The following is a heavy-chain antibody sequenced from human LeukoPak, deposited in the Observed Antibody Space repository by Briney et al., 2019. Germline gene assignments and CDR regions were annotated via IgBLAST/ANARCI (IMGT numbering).Heavy chain of an antibody. CDR1: RYTFTGYY. D-gene: IGHD1-26*01. CDR2: INPNSGGT. J-gene: IGHJ4*02. Sequence: GASVKVSCKASRYTFTGYYMHWVRQAPGQGLEWMGWINPNSGGTNYAQKFQGRVTMTRDTSISTAYMELSRLRSDDTAVYYCARDLVKWELRPTFDYWGQGTLVTVSP. V-gene: IGHV1-2*02. CDR3: ARDLVKWELRPTFDY.